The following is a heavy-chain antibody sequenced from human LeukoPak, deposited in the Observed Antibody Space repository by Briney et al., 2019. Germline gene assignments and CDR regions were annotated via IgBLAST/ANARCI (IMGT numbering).Heavy chain of an antibody. CDR3: ARSGAPWGMEQLWLLGFDY. D-gene: IGHD5-18*01. V-gene: IGHV4-39*07. CDR2: IYYSGST. J-gene: IGHJ4*02. CDR1: GGSISSSSYY. Sequence: SETLSLTCTVSGGSISSSSYYWGWIRQPPGKGLEWIGSIYYSGSTNYNPSLKSRVTISVDTSKNQFSLKLSSVTAADTAVYYCARSGAPWGMEQLWLLGFDYWGQGTLVTVSS.